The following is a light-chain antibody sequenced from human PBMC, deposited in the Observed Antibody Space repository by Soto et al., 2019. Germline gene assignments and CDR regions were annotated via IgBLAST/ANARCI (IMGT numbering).Light chain of an antibody. CDR2: AAS. J-gene: IGKJ2*01. CDR1: QSISSSY. V-gene: IGKV3-20*01. CDR3: QQYGSSSYT. Sequence: EIVLTQSPGTLSLSPGERATLSCRASQSISSSYLAWYQQKPGQAPRLLIYAASSRATGIPAGFSGSGSGTDFTLTISRLEPEDFAVYYCQQYGSSSYTFGQGTQLEIK.